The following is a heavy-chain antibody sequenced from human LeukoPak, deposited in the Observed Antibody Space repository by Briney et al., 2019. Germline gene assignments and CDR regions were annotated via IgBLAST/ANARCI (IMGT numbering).Heavy chain of an antibody. CDR3: ARLAPAGYLDY. J-gene: IGHJ4*02. CDR1: GGSISGFH. Sequence: SETLSLTCTVSGGSISGFHWSWIRQPPGEGLEWIGYIYYSGSTKYNASLKSRVTISLDTSKNQFSLELTSVTAADTAVYYCARLAPAGYLDYWGQGTLVTVSS. D-gene: IGHD6-19*01. V-gene: IGHV4-59*08. CDR2: IYYSGST.